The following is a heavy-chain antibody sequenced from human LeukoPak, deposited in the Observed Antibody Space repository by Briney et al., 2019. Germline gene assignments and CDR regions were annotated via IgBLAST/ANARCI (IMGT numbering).Heavy chain of an antibody. D-gene: IGHD3-22*01. CDR3: ARVPTYYYDSSGTGAFDI. Sequence: SETLSLTCTVSGGSISSYYWSWIRQPPGKGLEWIGYIYYSGSTNYNPSLKSRVTISVDTSKNQFSLKLSSVTAADTAVYYCARVPTYYYDSSGTGAFDIWGQGTMVTVSS. J-gene: IGHJ3*02. CDR2: IYYSGST. V-gene: IGHV4-59*01. CDR1: GGSISSYY.